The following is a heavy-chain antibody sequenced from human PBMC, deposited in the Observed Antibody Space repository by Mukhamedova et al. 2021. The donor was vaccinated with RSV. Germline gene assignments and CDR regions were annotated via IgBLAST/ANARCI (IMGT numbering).Heavy chain of an antibody. CDR2: ISSSSSTI. V-gene: IGHV3-48*04. Sequence: VSYISSSSSTIYYADSVKGRFTISRDNAKNSLYLQMNSLRAEDTAVYYCARDLSAVAGTICWGQGILVTVSS. CDR3: ARDLSAVAGTIC. D-gene: IGHD6-19*01. J-gene: IGHJ4*02.